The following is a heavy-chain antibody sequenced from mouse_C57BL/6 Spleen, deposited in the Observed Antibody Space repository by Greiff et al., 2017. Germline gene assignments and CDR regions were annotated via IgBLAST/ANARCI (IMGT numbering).Heavy chain of an antibody. J-gene: IGHJ3*01. CDR3: VRRLTGTFAY. V-gene: IGHV10-1*01. CDR1: GFSFNTYA. CDR2: IRSKSNNYAT. D-gene: IGHD4-1*01. Sequence: EVQLVESGGGLVQPKGSLKLSCAASGFSFNTYAMNWVRQAPGKGLEWVARIRSKSNNYATYYADSVKDRFTISRYDSESMLYLQMNNLKTEDTAMYYCVRRLTGTFAYWGQGTLVTVSA.